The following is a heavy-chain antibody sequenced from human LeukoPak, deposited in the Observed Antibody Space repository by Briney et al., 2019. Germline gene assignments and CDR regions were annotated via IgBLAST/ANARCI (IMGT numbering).Heavy chain of an antibody. D-gene: IGHD3-10*01. CDR2: ISWNSGSI. V-gene: IGHV3-9*01. J-gene: IGHJ4*02. CDR1: GFTFDDYA. CDR3: AKERDYYGSGSYPFDY. Sequence: GRSLRLSCAASGFTFDDYAMHWVRQAPGKGLEWVSGISWNSGSIGYADSVKGRFTISRDNAKNSLYLQMNSLRAEDTALYYCAKERDYYGSGSYPFDYWGQGTLVTVSS.